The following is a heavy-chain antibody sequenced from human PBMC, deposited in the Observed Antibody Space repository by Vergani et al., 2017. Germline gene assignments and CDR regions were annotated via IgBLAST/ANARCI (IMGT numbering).Heavy chain of an antibody. Sequence: QVQLVQSGAEVKKPGASVKVSCRASGYTFTRYYIHWVRQAPGQGLEWMGIINPSGGSTDYAQKFQARVTMSRDTSTNTVYMELSSLRYEDTAVYYCARDQAVATASYYFDYWGQGTLVTVSS. CDR3: ARDQAVATASYYFDY. CDR2: INPSGGST. CDR1: GYTFTRYY. J-gene: IGHJ4*02. V-gene: IGHV1-46*01. D-gene: IGHD5-12*01.